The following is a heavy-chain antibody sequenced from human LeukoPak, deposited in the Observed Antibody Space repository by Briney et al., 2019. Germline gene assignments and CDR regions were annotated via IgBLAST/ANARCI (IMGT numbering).Heavy chain of an antibody. CDR1: GGSISSYY. J-gene: IGHJ4*02. CDR3: ARDGDCSGGSCYSEYFDY. V-gene: IGHV4-4*07. D-gene: IGHD2-15*01. CDR2: IYTSGST. Sequence: PSETLSLTCTVSGGSISSYYWSWIRQPAGKGLEWIGRIYTSGSTNYNPSLKSRVTMSVDTSKNQFSLKLSSVTAADTAVYYRARDGDCSGGSCYSEYFDYWGQGTLVTVSS.